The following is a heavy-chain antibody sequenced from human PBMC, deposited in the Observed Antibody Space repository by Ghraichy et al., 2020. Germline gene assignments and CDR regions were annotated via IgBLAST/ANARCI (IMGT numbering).Heavy chain of an antibody. CDR3: ARGSTVVRFFYYDGMDV. CDR2: ITSSSRTI. CDR1: GFTFTGYS. J-gene: IGHJ6*02. D-gene: IGHD4-23*01. V-gene: IGHV3-48*02. Sequence: LSLTCVGSGFTFTGYSMNWVRQSPGKGLEWGSYITSSSRTISYADSVKGRFTISRDNAQNSLYLQMNSLRDEDTAVYYCARGSTVVRFFYYDGMDVWGQGTTVTVSS.